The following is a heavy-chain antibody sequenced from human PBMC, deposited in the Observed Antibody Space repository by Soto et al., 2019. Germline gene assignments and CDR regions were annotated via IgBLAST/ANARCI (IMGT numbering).Heavy chain of an antibody. V-gene: IGHV4-4*02. CDR1: GGSISSSNW. CDR2: IYHSGST. Sequence: SETLSLTCAVSGGSISSSNWWSWVRQPPGKGLEWIGEIYHSGSTNYNPSLKSRVTISVDKSKNQFSLKLSSVTAADTAVYYCARDGDWRANYYDSSGYYYRAFDIWGQGTMVTVSS. D-gene: IGHD3-22*01. CDR3: ARDGDWRANYYDSSGYYYRAFDI. J-gene: IGHJ3*02.